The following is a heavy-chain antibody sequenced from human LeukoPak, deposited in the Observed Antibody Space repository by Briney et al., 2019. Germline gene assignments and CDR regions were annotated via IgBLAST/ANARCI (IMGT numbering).Heavy chain of an antibody. Sequence: SETLSLTCAVYGGSFSGYYWSWIRQPPGKGLEWIGEINHSGSTNYNPSLKSRVTISVDTSKNQFSLKLSSVTAADTAVYYCASARRYGSSPPNLDDWGQEALVTVSS. CDR1: GGSFSGYY. V-gene: IGHV4-34*01. CDR2: INHSGST. D-gene: IGHD6-6*01. J-gene: IGHJ4*02. CDR3: ASARRYGSSPPNLDD.